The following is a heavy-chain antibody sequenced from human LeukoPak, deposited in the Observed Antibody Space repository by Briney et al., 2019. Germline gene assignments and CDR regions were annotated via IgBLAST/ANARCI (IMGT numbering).Heavy chain of an antibody. D-gene: IGHD4-23*01. V-gene: IGHV3-43*01. CDR2: ISWDGTT. CDR3: ARDQSYGGAFDI. CDR1: GFIFDDYT. Sequence: GGSLRLSCAASGFIFDDYTMHWVRQAPGKTLEWVALISWDGTTYYPDSVKGRFTISRDNSKNTLYLQMNSLRAEDTAVYYCARDQSYGGAFDIWGQGTMVTVSS. J-gene: IGHJ3*02.